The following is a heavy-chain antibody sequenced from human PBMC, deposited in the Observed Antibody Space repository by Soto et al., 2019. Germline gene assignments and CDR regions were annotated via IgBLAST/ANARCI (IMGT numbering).Heavy chain of an antibody. CDR1: GDSISSRRYY. CDR3: ARQRTSVVTQAYVDV. V-gene: IGHV4-39*01. D-gene: IGHD2-21*02. CDR2: IYYSGIT. J-gene: IGHJ6*02. Sequence: SDTLSLTCPVTGDSISSRRYYLGWIRPPPGKGLEWIGSIYYSGITYNNPSLRSRVSMSIDTSKDQFSLKLRSVTAADTALYFCARQRTSVVTQAYVDVWG.